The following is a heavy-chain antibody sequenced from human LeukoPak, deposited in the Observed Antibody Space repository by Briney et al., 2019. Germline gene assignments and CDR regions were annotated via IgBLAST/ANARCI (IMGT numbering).Heavy chain of an antibody. CDR3: ARDRQAAVDAFDI. D-gene: IGHD6-13*01. Sequence: ASVKVSCKASGYTFNSYYMHWVRQAPGQGLEWMGIINPSGGSTSYAQKFQGRVTMTRDTSTSTVYMELSSLRSEDTAVYYCARDRQAAVDAFDIWGQGTMVTVSS. J-gene: IGHJ3*02. CDR1: GYTFNSYY. CDR2: INPSGGST. V-gene: IGHV1-46*02.